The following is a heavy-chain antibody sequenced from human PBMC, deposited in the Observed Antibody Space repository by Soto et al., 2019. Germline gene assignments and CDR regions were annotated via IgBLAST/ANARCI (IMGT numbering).Heavy chain of an antibody. CDR2: ISDSGGST. D-gene: IGHD6-19*01. Sequence: EVQVLESGGGLVQPGGSLRLSCAASGFTFSSYAMGWVRQAPGKGLEWVSGISDSGGSTYYADSLKGRFTISRDNSKNTLYLQMNRLRAEDAAVYYCATDVQHYSSGSLDYWGQGTLVTVSS. CDR1: GFTFSSYA. CDR3: ATDVQHYSSGSLDY. V-gene: IGHV3-23*01. J-gene: IGHJ4*02.